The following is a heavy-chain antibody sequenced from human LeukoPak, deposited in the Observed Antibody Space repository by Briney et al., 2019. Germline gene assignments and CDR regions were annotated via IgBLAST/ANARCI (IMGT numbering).Heavy chain of an antibody. J-gene: IGHJ6*03. D-gene: IGHD2-2*01. CDR2: INHSGST. CDR3: ARAYQNYYYYYMDV. Sequence: ASETLSLTCAVYGGSFSGYYWSWIRQPPGKGLEWIGEINHSGSTNYNPSLKSRVTISVDTSKNQFSLKLSSVTAADTAVYYCARAYQNYYYYYMDVWGKGTTVTVSS. CDR1: GGSFSGYY. V-gene: IGHV4-34*01.